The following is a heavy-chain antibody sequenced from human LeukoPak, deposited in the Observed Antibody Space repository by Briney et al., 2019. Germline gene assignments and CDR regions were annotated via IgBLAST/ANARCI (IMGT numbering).Heavy chain of an antibody. V-gene: IGHV4-39*07. J-gene: IGHJ3*02. CDR1: GGSISSTDYF. D-gene: IGHD1-26*01. Sequence: PSETLSLTCTVSGGSISSTDYFWGWVRQPPGKGPEWIGSVDYSGSTYYNPSLKSRVTISVDRSKNQFSLKLSSVTAADTAVYYCAREGIVGAQGGAFDIWGQGTMVTVSS. CDR3: AREGIVGAQGGAFDI. CDR2: VDYSGST.